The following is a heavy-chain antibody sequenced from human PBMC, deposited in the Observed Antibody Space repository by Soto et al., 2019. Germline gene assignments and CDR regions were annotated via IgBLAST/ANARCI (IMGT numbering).Heavy chain of an antibody. Sequence: QVQLVQSGAEVKKPGASVKVSCKASGYTFTSYAISWVRQAPGQGLEWMGWISAYNGNTNYAQKLQGRVTMTTDTTSTPAYMELRSVRSDDTAVYYCAWSCPPAGYWGQGTLVTVSS. CDR2: ISAYNGNT. J-gene: IGHJ4*02. CDR3: AWSCPPAGY. CDR1: GYTFTSYA. V-gene: IGHV1-18*01.